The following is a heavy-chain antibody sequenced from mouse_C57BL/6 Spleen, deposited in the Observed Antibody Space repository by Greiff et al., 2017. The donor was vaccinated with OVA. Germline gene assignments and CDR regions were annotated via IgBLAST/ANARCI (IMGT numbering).Heavy chain of an antibody. D-gene: IGHD2-5*01. CDR3: ARYSNSWFAY. CDR2: INPSSGYT. J-gene: IGHJ3*01. CDR1: GYTFTSYW. Sequence: QVQLQQSGAELVKPGASVKLSCKASGYTFTSYWMHWVKQRPGQGLEWIGYINPSSGYTKYNQKFKDKATLTADKSPSTAYMQLSSLTYEDSAVYYCARYSNSWFAYWGQGTLVTVSA. V-gene: IGHV1-7*01.